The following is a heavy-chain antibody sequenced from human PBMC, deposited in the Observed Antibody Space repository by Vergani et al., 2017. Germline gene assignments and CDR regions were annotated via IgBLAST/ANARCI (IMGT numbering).Heavy chain of an antibody. J-gene: IGHJ4*02. V-gene: IGHV3-53*01. CDR2: IYSGGST. D-gene: IGHD5-18*01. Sequence: EVQLVESGGGLIQPGGSLRLSCAASGFTVSSNYMSWVRQAPGKGLEWVSVIYSGGSTYYADSVKGRFTISRDNSKNTLYLQMNSLRAEDTAVDYCALQLWPTAIDYWGQGTLVTVSS. CDR3: ALQLWPTAIDY. CDR1: GFTVSSNY.